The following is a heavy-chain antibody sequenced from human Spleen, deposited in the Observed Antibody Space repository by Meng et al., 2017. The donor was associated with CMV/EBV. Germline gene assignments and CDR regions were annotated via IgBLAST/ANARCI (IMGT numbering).Heavy chain of an antibody. D-gene: IGHD3-3*01. J-gene: IGHJ4*02. V-gene: IGHV3-23*01. Sequence: GESLKISCAASGFTFSSYAMSWVRQAPGKGLEWVSAISGSGDSTYYADSVKGRFTISRDNSKNTLYIQMNSLRAEDTAVYYCARGLVPFWSGPTDPFDYWGQGTLVTVSS. CDR2: ISGSGDST. CDR1: GFTFSSYA. CDR3: ARGLVPFWSGPTDPFDY.